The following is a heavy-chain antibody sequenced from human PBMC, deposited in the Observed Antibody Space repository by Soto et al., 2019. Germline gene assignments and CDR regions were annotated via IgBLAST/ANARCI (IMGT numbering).Heavy chain of an antibody. CDR1: GFTFSSYS. CDR2: ISSSSSYI. V-gene: IGHV3-21*01. J-gene: IGHJ6*02. Sequence: GGSLRLSCAASGFTFSSYSMNWVRQAPGKGLEWVSSISSSSSYIYYADSVKGRFTISRDNAKNSLYLQMNSLRAEDTAVYYCARDAVVPAANYYYYYSGMDVWGQGTTVTVSS. D-gene: IGHD2-2*01. CDR3: ARDAVVPAANYYYYYSGMDV.